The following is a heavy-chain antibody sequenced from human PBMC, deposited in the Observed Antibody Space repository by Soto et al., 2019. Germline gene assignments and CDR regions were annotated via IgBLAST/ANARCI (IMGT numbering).Heavy chain of an antibody. CDR1: GFTFSSYS. Sequence: PGGSLRLSCAASGFTFSSYSMNWVRQAPGKGLEWVSSISISSSYIYYADSVKGRFTISRDNAKNSLYLQMNSLRAEDTAVYYCARDLKAGLRYFDWLPRGNWFDPWGQGTLVTVS. CDR3: ARDLKAGLRYFDWLPRGNWFDP. J-gene: IGHJ5*02. V-gene: IGHV3-21*01. CDR2: ISISSSYI. D-gene: IGHD3-9*01.